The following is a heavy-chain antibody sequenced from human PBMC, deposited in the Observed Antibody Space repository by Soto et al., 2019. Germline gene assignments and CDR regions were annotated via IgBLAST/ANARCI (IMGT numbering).Heavy chain of an antibody. CDR3: ARDRHSSGECY. Sequence: QVQLVQSGAEVKKPGSSVNVSCKASGGTFSSYTISWVRQAPGQGLEWMGRIIPILGIANYAQKFQGRVTITADKSTSPAYMELSSLRSEDTAVYYCARDRHSSGECYWGQGTLVTVSS. V-gene: IGHV1-69*08. CDR2: IIPILGIA. J-gene: IGHJ4*02. D-gene: IGHD6-19*01. CDR1: GGTFSSYT.